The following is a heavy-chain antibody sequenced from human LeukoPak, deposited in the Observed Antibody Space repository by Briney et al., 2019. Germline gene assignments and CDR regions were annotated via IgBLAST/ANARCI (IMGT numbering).Heavy chain of an antibody. CDR1: GYTFIDFY. J-gene: IGHJ4*02. V-gene: IGHV1-2*02. D-gene: IGHD2-2*01. CDR3: ARVKKLMPEFEF. CDR2: INPNSVAI. Sequence: ASVKVSCKASGYTFIDFYIHWVRQAPGQGLEWMGWINPNSVAIKYSQKFQGRVSMTRDTSTSTAYMDLSSLRSDDTAVYYCARVKKLMPEFEFWGQGTLVTVS.